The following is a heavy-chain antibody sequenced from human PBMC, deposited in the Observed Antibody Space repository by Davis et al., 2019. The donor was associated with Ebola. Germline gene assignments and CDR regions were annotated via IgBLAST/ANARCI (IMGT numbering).Heavy chain of an antibody. CDR3: ARGDSYYDPSGYYAGPEAPDH. D-gene: IGHD3-22*01. CDR2: IYHSGGT. Sequence: LRLSCAVSRGSMSSGAYSWTWIRQPPGKGLEWIGYIYHSGGTDYNPSLKSRVTISVDTSKNQFSLKLTSVTAADTAVYYCARGDSYYDPSGYYAGPEAPDHWGQGTLVSVSS. CDR1: RGSMSSGAYS. J-gene: IGHJ4*02. V-gene: IGHV4-30-2*01.